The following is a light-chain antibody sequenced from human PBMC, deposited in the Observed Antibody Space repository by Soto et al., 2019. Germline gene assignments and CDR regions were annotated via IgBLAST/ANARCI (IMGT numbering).Light chain of an antibody. Sequence: QAVVTQPPSASATPGQRVTISCSGSSSNIGSNTVNWYQQLPGTAPKLLIYSNNQRPSGVPDRFSGSKSATSASLAISGLQSEDEADYYCAAWDDSLSGVLFGGGTKLTVL. V-gene: IGLV1-44*01. CDR2: SNN. CDR3: AAWDDSLSGVL. CDR1: SSNIGSNT. J-gene: IGLJ2*01.